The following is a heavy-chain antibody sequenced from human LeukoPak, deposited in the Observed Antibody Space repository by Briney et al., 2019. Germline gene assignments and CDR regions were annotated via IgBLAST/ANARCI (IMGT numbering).Heavy chain of an antibody. Sequence: PGGSLRLSCAASGFTFSSYVMNWVRQAPGKGLEWVSYISSGGSTIYADSVKGRFTISRDNAKNSLYLQMNSLTAEDTAVYYCAKNFVMWGQGALVTVSS. CDR1: GFTFSSYV. J-gene: IGHJ3*02. V-gene: IGHV3-48*03. CDR3: AKNFVM. CDR2: ISSGGSTI.